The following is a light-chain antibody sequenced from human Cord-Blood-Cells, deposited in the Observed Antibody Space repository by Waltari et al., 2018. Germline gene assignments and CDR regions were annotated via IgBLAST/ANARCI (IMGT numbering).Light chain of an antibody. CDR2: WAS. Sequence: DIVMTQSPDSLAVSLGERATINCKSSQSVLYSSNNKNYLAWYQQKPGQPPKLLIYWASTRESGVPDRCSGSGSGTDFPLTISSLQAEDVAVYYCQQYYSTLAFGQGTKVEIK. V-gene: IGKV4-1*01. CDR3: QQYYSTLA. CDR1: QSVLYSSNNKNY. J-gene: IGKJ1*01.